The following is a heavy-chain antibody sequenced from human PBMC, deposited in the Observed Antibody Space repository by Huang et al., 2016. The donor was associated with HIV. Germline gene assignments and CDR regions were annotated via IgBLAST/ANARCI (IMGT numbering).Heavy chain of an antibody. D-gene: IGHD3-3*01. V-gene: IGHV4-30-4*08. J-gene: IGHJ4*02. CDR3: ARAPATHSVFFY. Sequence: QESGPGLVKPSQTLSLTCTVSGDSIRSGGYYWTWIRQSPAKGLEWLGYIYYSGSSDYNPSLKSRVSISIDAFKNRVSLKLKSVTVADTAVYYCARAPATHSVFFYWGQGTLVTVSA. CDR1: GDSIRSGGYY. CDR2: IYYSGSS.